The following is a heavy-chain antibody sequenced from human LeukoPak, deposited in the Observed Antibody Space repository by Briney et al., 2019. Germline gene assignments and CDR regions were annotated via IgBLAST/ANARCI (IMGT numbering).Heavy chain of an antibody. CDR1: GGSISSGGYY. D-gene: IGHD3-10*01. V-gene: IGHV4-31*03. CDR3: ARDRWFWGRRGRYNWFDP. J-gene: IGHJ5*02. Sequence: SETLSLTCTVSGGSISSGGYYWSWIRQHPGKGLEWIGYLYYSGSTYYNPSLKSRVTISVDTSKNQFSLKLSSVTAADTAVYYCARDRWFWGRRGRYNWFDPWGQGTLVTVSS. CDR2: LYYSGST.